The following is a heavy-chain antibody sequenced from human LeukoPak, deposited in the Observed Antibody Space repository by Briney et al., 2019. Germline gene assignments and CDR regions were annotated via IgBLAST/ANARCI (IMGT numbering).Heavy chain of an antibody. Sequence: ASVKVSCKASGYTFTSYAMHWVRQAPGQRLEWMGWINAGNGNTKYSPKFQGRVTITRGTSASTAYMELSSLRSEDTAVYYCARGLMTTVTTFDYWGQGTLVTVSS. CDR3: ARGLMTTVTTFDY. J-gene: IGHJ4*02. V-gene: IGHV1-3*01. CDR1: GYTFTSYA. CDR2: INAGNGNT. D-gene: IGHD4-17*01.